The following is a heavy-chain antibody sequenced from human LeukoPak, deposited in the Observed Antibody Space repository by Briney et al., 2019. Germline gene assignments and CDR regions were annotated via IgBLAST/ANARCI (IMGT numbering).Heavy chain of an antibody. Sequence: GGSLRLSCAASGFTFSSYSMNWVRQAPGKGLEWVAVISYDGSNKYYADSVKGRFTISRDNSKNTLYLQMNSLRAEDTAVYYCARDGIYYYDSSGYPYYFDYWGQGTLVTVSS. J-gene: IGHJ4*02. CDR3: ARDGIYYYDSSGYPYYFDY. CDR1: GFTFSSYS. D-gene: IGHD3-22*01. V-gene: IGHV3-30*03. CDR2: ISYDGSNK.